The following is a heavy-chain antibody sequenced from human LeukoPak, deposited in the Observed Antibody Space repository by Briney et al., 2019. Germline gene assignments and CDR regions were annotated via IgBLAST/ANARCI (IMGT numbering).Heavy chain of an antibody. CDR1: GGSISSGSYY. J-gene: IGHJ5*02. CDR2: IYTSGTT. V-gene: IGHV4-61*02. CDR3: ARVMTTVTHYNWLDP. Sequence: SQTLSLTCTVSGGSISSGSYYWRWIRRPAGKGLEWSGRIYTSGTTNYSPSLKSRVTISVDTSKNQCSLKLSSVTAADTAVYYCARVMTTVTHYNWLDPWGPGTLVTVSS. D-gene: IGHD4-17*01.